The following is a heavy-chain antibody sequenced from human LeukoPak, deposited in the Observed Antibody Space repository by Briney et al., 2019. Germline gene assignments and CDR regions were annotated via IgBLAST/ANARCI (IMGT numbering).Heavy chain of an antibody. CDR3: ARDRITMVRGANNWFDP. Sequence: ASVKVSCKASGYTFTGYYMHWVRQAPGQGLEWMGWINPNSGGTNYAQKFQGRVTMTRDTSISTAYMELSRLRSDDTAVYYCARDRITMVRGANNWFDPWGQGTLVTVSS. CDR2: INPNSGGT. CDR1: GYTFTGYY. J-gene: IGHJ5*02. V-gene: IGHV1-2*02. D-gene: IGHD3-10*01.